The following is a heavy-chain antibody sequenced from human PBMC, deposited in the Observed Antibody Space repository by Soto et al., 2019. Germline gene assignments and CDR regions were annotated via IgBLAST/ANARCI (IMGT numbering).Heavy chain of an antibody. D-gene: IGHD6-13*01. J-gene: IGHJ3*02. CDR2: ISGSGGST. Sequence: EVQLLESGGGLVQPGGSLRLSCAASGFTFSSYAMSWVRQAPGKGLEWVSAISGSGGSTYYADSVKGRFTISRDNSKNTRYQQMNSLRAEDTAVDYCAKIPHSSSWYLDAFDIWGQWTMVTVSS. CDR3: AKIPHSSSWYLDAFDI. V-gene: IGHV3-23*01. CDR1: GFTFSSYA.